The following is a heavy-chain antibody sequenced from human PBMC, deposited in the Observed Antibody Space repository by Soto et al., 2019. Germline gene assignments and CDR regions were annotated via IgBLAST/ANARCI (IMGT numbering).Heavy chain of an antibody. V-gene: IGHV3-66*01. CDR3: ARVYGSSMGYFDL. D-gene: IGHD6-6*01. CDR1: GFTVSSNY. J-gene: IGHJ4*02. Sequence: GGSLRLSCAASGFTVSSNYLIWVRQAPGKGLEWVSIIYSGGNTYYADSVKGRFTISRDNSQNTLFLQINSLRAEDTAVYFCARVYGSSMGYFDLWGQGTLVTVSS. CDR2: IYSGGNT.